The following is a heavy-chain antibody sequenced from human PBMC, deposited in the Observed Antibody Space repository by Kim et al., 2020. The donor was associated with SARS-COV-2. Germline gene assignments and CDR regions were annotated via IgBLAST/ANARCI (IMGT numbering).Heavy chain of an antibody. D-gene: IGHD1-20*01. V-gene: IGHV1-69*13. J-gene: IGHJ6*02. CDR1: GGTFSSYA. Sequence: SVKVSCKASGGTFSSYAISWVRQAPGQGLEWMGGIIPIFGTANYAQKFQGRVTITADESTSTAYMELSSLRSEDTAVYYCARDNWNQGGMDVWGQGTTVTVSS. CDR2: IIPIFGTA. CDR3: ARDNWNQGGMDV.